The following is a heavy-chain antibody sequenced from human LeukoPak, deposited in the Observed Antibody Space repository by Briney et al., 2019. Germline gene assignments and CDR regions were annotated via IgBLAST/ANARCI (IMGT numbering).Heavy chain of an antibody. D-gene: IGHD3-3*01. CDR1: AFTFSSYN. CDR2: ISSSSKWM. V-gene: IGHV3-21*01. Sequence: TGGSLRLSCVASAFTFSSYNMNWVRLAPGKGLEWVASISSSSKWMYYTDSVKGRFTISRDNAKNSLYLQMNSLRAEGTAVYYCAREPFWSGYYSNLHFDYWGQGTLVTVSS. J-gene: IGHJ4*02. CDR3: AREPFWSGYYSNLHFDY.